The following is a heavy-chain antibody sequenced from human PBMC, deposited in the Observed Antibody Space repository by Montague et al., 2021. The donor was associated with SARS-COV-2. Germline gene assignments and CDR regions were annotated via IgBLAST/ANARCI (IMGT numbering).Heavy chain of an antibody. CDR1: GGSISSINW. J-gene: IGHJ4*02. CDR2: IYHSGST. CDR3: ARTGYSSGWHSFDY. D-gene: IGHD6-19*01. Sequence: SETLSLTCVVSGGSISSINWWSWVRQPLGKGLEWIGEIYHSGSTNYNPSLKSRVIISVGKSKNQFSLKLSSVTAAATAVYYCARTGYSSGWHSFDYWGQGTLVTVSS. V-gene: IGHV4-4*02.